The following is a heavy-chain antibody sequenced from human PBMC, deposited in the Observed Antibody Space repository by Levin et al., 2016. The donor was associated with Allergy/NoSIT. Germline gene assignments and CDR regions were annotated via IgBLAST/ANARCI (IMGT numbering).Heavy chain of an antibody. D-gene: IGHD3-22*01. CDR2: FDPEDGET. V-gene: IGHV1-24*01. CDR3: ATPMRYYYDNSGYNYCAFDI. J-gene: IGHJ3*02. Sequence: WVRQAPGQGLEWMGGFDPEDGETIYAQKFQGRVTMTEDTSTDTAYMELSSLRSEDTAVYYCATPMRYYYDNSGYNYCAFDIWGQGTMVTVSS.